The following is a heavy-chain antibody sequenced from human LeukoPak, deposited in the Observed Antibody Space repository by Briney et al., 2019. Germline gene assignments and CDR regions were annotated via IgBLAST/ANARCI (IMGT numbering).Heavy chain of an antibody. D-gene: IGHD2/OR15-2a*01. V-gene: IGHV3-48*03. CDR3: AKNWGSFSWYFDL. J-gene: IGHJ2*01. Sequence: GGSLRLSCAASGFTFSSYEMNWVRQAPGKGLEWVSYISSSGSTIYYADSVKGQFTISRDNAKNSLYLQMNSLRAEDTALYYCAKNWGSFSWYFDLWGRGTLVTVSS. CDR1: GFTFSSYE. CDR2: ISSSGSTI.